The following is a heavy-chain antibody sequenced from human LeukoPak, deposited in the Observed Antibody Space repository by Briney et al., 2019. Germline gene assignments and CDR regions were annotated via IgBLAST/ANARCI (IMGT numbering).Heavy chain of an antibody. CDR1: GGSISSGSYY. D-gene: IGHD2-2*02. V-gene: IGHV4-61*02. Sequence: SETLSLTCTVSGGSISSGSYYWSWIRQPAGQGLEWIVRIYTSGTTNYNPSLKSRVTISVDTSKNQFSLKLSSVTAADTAVYYCAREWDIVVVPAAISRGYDWFDPWGQGTLVTVSS. CDR2: IYTSGTT. J-gene: IGHJ5*02. CDR3: AREWDIVVVPAAISRGYDWFDP.